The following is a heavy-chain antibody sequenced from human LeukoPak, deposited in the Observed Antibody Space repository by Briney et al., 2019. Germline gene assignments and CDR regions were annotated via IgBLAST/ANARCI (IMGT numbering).Heavy chain of an antibody. CDR3: AKGHSDYGTGFDL. CDR2: VSYDGNTK. J-gene: IGHJ4*02. Sequence: PGGSLRLSCAATGFTFRSYGMHWVRQAPGKGLEWVAVVSYDGNTKYYADSVKGRITISRDNSKNTLYLQMNSLRAEDTAVYYCAKGHSDYGTGFDLWGQGTLVTVPS. V-gene: IGHV3-30*18. D-gene: IGHD4-17*01. CDR1: GFTFRSYG.